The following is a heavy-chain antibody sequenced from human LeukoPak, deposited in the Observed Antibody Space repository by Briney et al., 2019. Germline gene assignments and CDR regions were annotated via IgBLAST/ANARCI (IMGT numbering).Heavy chain of an antibody. D-gene: IGHD3-22*01. CDR2: IRSKAYGGTT. Sequence: PGRSLRLSCRASGFTFGDYAMSWVRQAPGRGLEWVGFIRSKAYGGTTDYAASAKGRFTISRDDSKSIAYLQMNSLKTEDTAVYYCTSYYYDSSGYYPDYWGQGTLVTVSS. CDR3: TSYYYDSSGYYPDY. J-gene: IGHJ4*02. CDR1: GFTFGDYA. V-gene: IGHV3-49*04.